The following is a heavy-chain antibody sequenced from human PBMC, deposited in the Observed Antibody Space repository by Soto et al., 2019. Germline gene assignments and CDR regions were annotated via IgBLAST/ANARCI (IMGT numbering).Heavy chain of an antibody. J-gene: IGHJ4*02. V-gene: IGHV4-59*01. CDR2: IYYSGTT. Sequence: SETLSLTCTVSGGSIGSYYWSWIRQAPGKGLEWIGYIYYSGTTYYNPSLKSRVTTSVDTSKNQFSLKLTSVTAADTAVYYCARDFRYAGYDSTGYYYGGHFDYWGQGALVTVSS. CDR3: ARDFRYAGYDSTGYYYGGHFDY. CDR1: GGSIGSYY. D-gene: IGHD3-22*01.